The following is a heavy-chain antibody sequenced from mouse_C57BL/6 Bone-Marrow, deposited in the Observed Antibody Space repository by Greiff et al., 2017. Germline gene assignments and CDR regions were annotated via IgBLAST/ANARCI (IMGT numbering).Heavy chain of an antibody. CDR2: ISNGGGST. V-gene: IGHV5-12*01. CDR3: ARRGYYGPYYYAMDY. Sequence: EVKLVESGGGLVQPGGSLKLSCAASGFTFSDYYMYWVRQTPEKRLEWVAYISNGGGSTYYPDTVQGRFTISRDNAKNTLYLQMSRLKSEDTAMYYCARRGYYGPYYYAMDYWGQGTSVTVSS. J-gene: IGHJ4*01. CDR1: GFTFSDYY. D-gene: IGHD2-1*01.